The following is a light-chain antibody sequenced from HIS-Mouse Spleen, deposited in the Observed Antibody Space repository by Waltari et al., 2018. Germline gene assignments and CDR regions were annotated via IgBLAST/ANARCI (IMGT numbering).Light chain of an antibody. CDR2: EDS. V-gene: IGLV3-10*01. CDR3: YSTDSSGNHRV. CDR1: ALPKKY. Sequence: SYALTQPPSVSVSPGQTARITCPGDALPKKYAYWYQQKSGQAPGLVIYEDSKRPSGIPERFSGSSSGTMATLTISGAQVEDEADYYCYSTDSSGNHRVFGGGTKLTVL. J-gene: IGLJ2*01.